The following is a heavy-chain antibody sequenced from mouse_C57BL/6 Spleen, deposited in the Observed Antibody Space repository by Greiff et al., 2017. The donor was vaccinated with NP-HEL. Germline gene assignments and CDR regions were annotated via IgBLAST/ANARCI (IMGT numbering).Heavy chain of an antibody. CDR3: ARSRGYDYDGGYFDV. CDR1: GYTFTSYW. J-gene: IGHJ1*03. Sequence: QVQLQQPGAELVMPGASVKLSCKASGYTFTSYWMHWVKQRPGQGLEWIGEIDPSDSYTNYNQKFKGKSTLTVDKSSSTAYMQLSSLTSEDSAGYYCARSRGYDYDGGYFDVWGTGTTVTVSS. D-gene: IGHD2-4*01. V-gene: IGHV1-69*01. CDR2: IDPSDSYT.